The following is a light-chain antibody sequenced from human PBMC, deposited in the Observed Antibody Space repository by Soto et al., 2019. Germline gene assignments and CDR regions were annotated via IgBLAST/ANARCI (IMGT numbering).Light chain of an antibody. J-gene: IGKJ1*01. Sequence: DIQMTQPPSTLSASVGDRVSITCRASHIISGWMAWYQQKPGKAPKLLIYKSSTLESGVPSRFSASGSMTEFILTINSLQPDDFATYYCQHYTSFSQTFGPGTKVDIK. CDR2: KSS. CDR3: QHYTSFSQT. V-gene: IGKV1-5*03. CDR1: HIISGW.